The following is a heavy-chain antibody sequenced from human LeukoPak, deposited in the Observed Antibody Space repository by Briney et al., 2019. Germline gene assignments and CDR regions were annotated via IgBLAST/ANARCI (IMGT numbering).Heavy chain of an antibody. D-gene: IGHD1-26*01. CDR2: IYYSGST. Sequence: PSETLSLTCTVSGGSISSYYWSWIRQPPGKGLEWIGYIYYSGSTNYNPSLKSRVTKSVDTSKNQFSLELSSVTAADTAVYYCASVGWELPTPPGAFDIWGQGTMVTVSS. J-gene: IGHJ3*02. V-gene: IGHV4-59*01. CDR3: ASVGWELPTPPGAFDI. CDR1: GGSISSYY.